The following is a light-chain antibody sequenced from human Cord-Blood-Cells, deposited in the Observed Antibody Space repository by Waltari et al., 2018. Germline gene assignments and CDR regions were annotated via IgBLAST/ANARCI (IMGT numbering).Light chain of an antibody. J-gene: IGKJ5*01. V-gene: IGKV2-28*01. CDR3: MQALQTPIT. CDR2: LGS. Sequence: DLVMTQSPLSLPVTPGEPASISCTSRQRPPHSNGYNYLAWYLQTPGQSHQLLIYLGSNRASGVPDGFSGSGSGTDFTLKISRVEAEDVGVYYCMQALQTPITFGQGTRLEIK. CDR1: QRPPHSNGYNY.